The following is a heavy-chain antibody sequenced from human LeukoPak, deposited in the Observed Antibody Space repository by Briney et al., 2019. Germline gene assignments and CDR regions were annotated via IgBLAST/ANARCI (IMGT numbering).Heavy chain of an antibody. CDR3: ARDIVVVPAAWGGFDP. J-gene: IGHJ5*02. Sequence: ASVKVSCKASGYTFTSYAINWVRQATGQGLEWMGWMNPNSGNTGYAQKFQGRVTMTRNTSISTAYMELSSLRSEDTAVYYCARDIVVVPAAWGGFDPWGQGTLVTVSS. D-gene: IGHD2-2*01. CDR1: GYTFTSYA. V-gene: IGHV1-8*01. CDR2: MNPNSGNT.